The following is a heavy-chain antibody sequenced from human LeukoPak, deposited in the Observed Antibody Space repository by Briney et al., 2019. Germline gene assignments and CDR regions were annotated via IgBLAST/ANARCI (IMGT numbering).Heavy chain of an antibody. CDR2: IYYSGST. CDR1: GGSINSYY. Sequence: SETLSLTCTVSGGSINSYYWNWIRQAPGKGLEGIGDIYYSGSTNYNPSLKSRVTISVDTSNRRFSLTLSNVTDADTAVYYCATVYCSSGSCNPDVWGQGTTVTVSS. CDR3: ATVYCSSGSCNPDV. V-gene: IGHV4-59*08. J-gene: IGHJ6*02. D-gene: IGHD2-15*01.